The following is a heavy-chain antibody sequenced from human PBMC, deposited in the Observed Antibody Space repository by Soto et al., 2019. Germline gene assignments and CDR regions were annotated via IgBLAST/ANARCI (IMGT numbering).Heavy chain of an antibody. J-gene: IGHJ4*01. CDR3: TADLDPDPIAARGY. CDR2: IKSKTDGGTT. V-gene: IGHV3-15*01. CDR1: GFTFSNAW. Sequence: GGSLRLSCAASGFTFSNAWMSWVRQAPGKGLEWVGRIKSKTDGGTTDYAAPVKGRFTIESDDSKNTLYLQMKSLKTVVTDVYYCTADLDPDPIAARGYWGQGTLVTVSS. D-gene: IGHD6-13*01.